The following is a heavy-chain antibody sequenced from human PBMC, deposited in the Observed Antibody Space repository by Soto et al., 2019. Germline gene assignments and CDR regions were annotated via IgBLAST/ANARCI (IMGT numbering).Heavy chain of an antibody. V-gene: IGHV1-18*01. CDR2: ISPSTGKT. D-gene: IGHD1-1*01. CDR3: AIDQTTWLNDSYDF. Sequence: QVQLVQSGADVKKPGASVKLSCKASGYTFINHNINWVRQAPGPGPEWLGRISPSTGKTDYLQKFQGRVSMTTITSTSTAFMKLRSLTSHDTAVYYCAIDQTTWLNDSYDFWGQGTMVTVSS. J-gene: IGHJ3*01. CDR1: GYTFINHN.